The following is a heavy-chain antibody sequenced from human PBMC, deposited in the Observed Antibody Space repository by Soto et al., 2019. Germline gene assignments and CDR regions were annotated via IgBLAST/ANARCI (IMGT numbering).Heavy chain of an antibody. CDR2: INHSGST. J-gene: IGHJ4*02. CDR1: GGSFSGYY. V-gene: IGHV4-34*01. Sequence: SETLSLTCAVYGGSFSGYYWSWMRPPPGKGLEWIGVINHSGSTNYNPSLKSRVTISVDTSKNQFSLKLSSVTAADTAVYYCARGFRYSGYDRDDYWGQGTLVTV. D-gene: IGHD5-12*01. CDR3: ARGFRYSGYDRDDY.